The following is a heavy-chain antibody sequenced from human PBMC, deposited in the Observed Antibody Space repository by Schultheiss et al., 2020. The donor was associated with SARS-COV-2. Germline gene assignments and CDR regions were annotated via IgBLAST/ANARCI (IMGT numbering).Heavy chain of an antibody. CDR2: INPNSGGT. J-gene: IGHJ4*02. V-gene: IGHV1-69*13. Sequence: SVKVSCKASGGTFSSYAISWVRQAPGQGLEWMGWINPNSGGTNYAQKFQGRVTITADESTSTAYMELRSLRSDDTAVYYCARNILTAMVETPADYWGQGTLVTVSS. CDR3: ARNILTAMVETPADY. D-gene: IGHD5-18*01. CDR1: GGTFSSYA.